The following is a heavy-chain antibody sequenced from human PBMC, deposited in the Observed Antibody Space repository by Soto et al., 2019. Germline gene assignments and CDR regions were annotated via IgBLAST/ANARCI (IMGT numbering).Heavy chain of an antibody. CDR1: GGSFSYFH. CDR3: ARRGTRPFDSSGYYHPFGF. D-gene: IGHD3-22*01. CDR2: INSSGST. V-gene: IGHV4-34*01. J-gene: IGHJ4*02. Sequence: SETLSLTCAVYGGSFSYFHWSWIRQSPGKGLEWIGEINSSGSTNYNPSLKGRVTISQDTSENQFSLKLSSVTAADTAVYYCARRGTRPFDSSGYYHPFGFWGQGTPVTVSS.